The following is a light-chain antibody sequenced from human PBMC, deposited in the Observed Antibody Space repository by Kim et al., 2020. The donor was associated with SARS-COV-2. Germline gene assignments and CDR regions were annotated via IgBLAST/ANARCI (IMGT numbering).Light chain of an antibody. Sequence: ASVKLTCTRGSGHSTNAIAWHQHQPEKGPRYLMKVNTDGSHSKADGIPDRFSGSSSGAERYLAISSLQSEDEADYYCQTWGTDFWVFGGGTQLTVL. CDR3: QTWGTDFWV. CDR2: VNTDGSH. V-gene: IGLV4-69*01. CDR1: SGHSTNA. J-gene: IGLJ3*02.